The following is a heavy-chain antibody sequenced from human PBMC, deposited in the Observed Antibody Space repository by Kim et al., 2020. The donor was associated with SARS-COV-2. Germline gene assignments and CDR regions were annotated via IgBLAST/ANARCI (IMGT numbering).Heavy chain of an antibody. CDR2: INHSGST. J-gene: IGHJ4*02. CDR3: ARQDSSSWYGDY. D-gene: IGHD6-13*01. Sequence: SETLSLTCAVYGGSFSGYYWSWIRQPPGKGLEWIGEINHSGSTNYNPSLKSPVTISVDTSKNQFSLKLSSGTAADTAVYYCARQDSSSWYGDYWGQGTLVTVSS. V-gene: IGHV4-34*01. CDR1: GGSFSGYY.